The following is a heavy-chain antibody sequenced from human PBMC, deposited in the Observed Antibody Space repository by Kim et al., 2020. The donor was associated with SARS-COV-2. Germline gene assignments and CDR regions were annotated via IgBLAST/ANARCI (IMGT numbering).Heavy chain of an antibody. J-gene: IGHJ4*02. Sequence: TNYAQKFQGWVTMTRDTSISTAYMELSRLRSDDTAVYYCAREFGAKKFDYWGQGTLVTVSS. D-gene: IGHD3-10*01. CDR2: T. V-gene: IGHV1-2*04. CDR3: AREFGAKKFDY.